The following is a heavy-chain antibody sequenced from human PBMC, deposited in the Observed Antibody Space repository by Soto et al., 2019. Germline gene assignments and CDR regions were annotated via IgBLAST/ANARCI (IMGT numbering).Heavy chain of an antibody. Sequence: QVQLQESGPGLVKPSQTLSLTCTVSGGSISSGGHYWSWIRQHPGKGLEWIGYIYYSGSTYYNPSLKSRVTISVDTSKNQFSLKLSSVTAADTAVYYCARTSGLRFGELEFDYWGQGTLVTVSS. CDR1: GGSISSGGHY. CDR3: ARTSGLRFGELEFDY. CDR2: IYYSGST. V-gene: IGHV4-31*03. J-gene: IGHJ4*02. D-gene: IGHD3-10*01.